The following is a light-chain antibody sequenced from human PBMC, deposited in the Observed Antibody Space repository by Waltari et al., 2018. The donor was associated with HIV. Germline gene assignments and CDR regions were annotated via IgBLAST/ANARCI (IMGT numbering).Light chain of an antibody. CDR3: WSYAGSYTSV. Sequence: QSALTQPRSVSASPGQSVTISCTGTTSDVGGSDYVSLYQHHPGKAPKLLIYDVSKRPSRVPDRFSASKSGNTASLTISGLQAEDEADYYCWSYAGSYTSVFGTGTQVTVL. CDR2: DVS. J-gene: IGLJ1*01. CDR1: TSDVGGSDY. V-gene: IGLV2-11*01.